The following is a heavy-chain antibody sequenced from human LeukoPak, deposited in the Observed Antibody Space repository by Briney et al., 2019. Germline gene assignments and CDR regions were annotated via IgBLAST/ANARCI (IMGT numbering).Heavy chain of an antibody. CDR3: ARLYGSGRDRPGGAWGAFDI. V-gene: IGHV5-51*01. Sequence: PGESLKISCKGSGYSFTSYWIGWVRQMPGKGLEWMGIIYPGDSDTRYSPSFQGQVTISADKSISTAYLQWSSLKASDTAMYYCARLYGSGRDRPGGAWGAFDIWGQGTMVTVSS. J-gene: IGHJ3*02. D-gene: IGHD3-10*01. CDR2: IYPGDSDT. CDR1: GYSFTSYW.